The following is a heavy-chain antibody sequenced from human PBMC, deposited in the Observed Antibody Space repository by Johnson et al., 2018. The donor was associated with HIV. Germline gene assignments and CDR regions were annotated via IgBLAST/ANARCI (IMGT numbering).Heavy chain of an antibody. CDR2: IKEDGSEK. CDR1: GVSFSSYW. Sequence: VQLVESGGGLVQPGGSLRLSCVDSGVSFSSYWMSWVRQAPGKGLEWVANIKEDGSEKNYVDSVKGRFTISRDNAKNSVYLQMNSLRAEDTALYYCAREALTYYDSSGSYYPVHDALDIWGLGTLVTVSS. J-gene: IGHJ3*02. V-gene: IGHV3-7*05. CDR3: AREALTYYDSSGSYYPVHDALDI. D-gene: IGHD3-10*01.